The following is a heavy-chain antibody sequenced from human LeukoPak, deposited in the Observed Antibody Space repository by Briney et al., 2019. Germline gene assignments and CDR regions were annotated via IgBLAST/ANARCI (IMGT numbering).Heavy chain of an antibody. V-gene: IGHV4-39*01. CDR1: GGSIVSSTYY. Sequence: SETLSLTCGVSGGSIVSSTYYWAWIRQPPGKGLEWIGTTHYSGSTFSRPSLKSRVALSIDTSKNRFSLRLTSVTAADTAAYYCAIWRYYDSSAQEAFDIWGQGTMVTVSS. J-gene: IGHJ3*02. CDR3: AIWRYYDSSAQEAFDI. D-gene: IGHD3-22*01. CDR2: THYSGST.